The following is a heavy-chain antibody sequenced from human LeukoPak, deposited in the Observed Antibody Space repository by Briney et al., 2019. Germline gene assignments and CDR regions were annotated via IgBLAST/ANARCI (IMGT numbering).Heavy chain of an antibody. D-gene: IGHD1-1*01. CDR3: AKVRTGHYFDY. CDR2: IFHSGST. J-gene: IGHJ4*02. V-gene: IGHV4-38-2*02. Sequence: PSETLSLTCTVSGYSISSGYYWGWIRRPPGKGLEWIGSIFHSGSTYYNPSLKSRVTISVDTSKNQFSLKLSSVTAADTAVYYCAKVRTGHYFDYWGQGTLVAVSS. CDR1: GYSISSGYY.